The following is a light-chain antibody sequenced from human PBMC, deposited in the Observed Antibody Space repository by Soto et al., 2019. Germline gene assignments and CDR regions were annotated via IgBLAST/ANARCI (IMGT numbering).Light chain of an antibody. Sequence: IVLMQSPGTLSLSPGERATLSCSASQSVSNNYVAWYQQKPGQAPRLLIAVASSRATGIPDRFSGSWPGTDFTLTIRRLEPEDFAVYYCQQYGSSPPLTFGGGTKVEIK. V-gene: IGKV3-20*01. CDR1: QSVSNNY. CDR3: QQYGSSPPLT. CDR2: VAS. J-gene: IGKJ4*01.